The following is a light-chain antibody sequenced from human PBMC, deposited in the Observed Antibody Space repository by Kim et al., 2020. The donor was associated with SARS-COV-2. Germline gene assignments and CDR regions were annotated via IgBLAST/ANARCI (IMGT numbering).Light chain of an antibody. J-gene: IGLJ1*01. CDR1: KLGDKY. CDR3: QAWDSSTVV. Sequence: SYELTQPPSVSVSPGQTASITCSGDKLGDKYACWYQQKPGQSPVLVIYQDSKRPSGIPERFSGSNSGNTATLTISGTQAMDEADYYCQAWDSSTVVFGTG. V-gene: IGLV3-1*01. CDR2: QDS.